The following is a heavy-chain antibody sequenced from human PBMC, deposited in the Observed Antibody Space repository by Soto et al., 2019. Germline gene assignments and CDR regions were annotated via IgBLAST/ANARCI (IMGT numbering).Heavy chain of an antibody. V-gene: IGHV1-69*02. D-gene: IGHD6-13*01. J-gene: IGHJ4*02. CDR1: GGTFSSYT. CDR2: IIPILGIA. Sequence: SVKVSCKASGGTFSSYTISWARQAPGQGLEWMGRIIPILGIANYAQKFQGRVTITADKSTSTAYMELSSLRSEDTAVYYCASPSRGGGQQLNFDYWGQGTLVTVSS. CDR3: ASPSRGGGQQLNFDY.